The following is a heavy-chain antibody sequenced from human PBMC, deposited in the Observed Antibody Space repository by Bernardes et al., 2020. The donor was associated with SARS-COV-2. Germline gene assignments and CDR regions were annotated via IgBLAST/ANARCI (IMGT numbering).Heavy chain of an antibody. Sequence: SETLSLTCSVSGGSMSNISLYWAWLRQPPGQALEYIGNVYYRGNTYYNPSLKNRVTISIDTSKNQFSLNLKSVTASDTATYFCARDAGTPYSFGPHFDYWGQGTMVTVSS. CDR1: GGSMSNISLY. J-gene: IGHJ4*03. CDR2: VYYRGNT. CDR3: ARDAGTPYSFGPHFDY. V-gene: IGHV4-39*02. D-gene: IGHD5-18*01.